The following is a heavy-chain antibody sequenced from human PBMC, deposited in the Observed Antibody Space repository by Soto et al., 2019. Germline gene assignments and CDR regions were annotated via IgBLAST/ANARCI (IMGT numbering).Heavy chain of an antibody. CDR3: AKYQPMTQPRPYIDY. Sequence: LRLSCAACGFTFSSYAMSWVRQAPGKGLGWVSAISSSGGSTFYADSVKGRFTISRDNSRNTLYLQMNSLRAEDTAIYYCAKYQPMTQPRPYIDYWGQGTLVTVSS. D-gene: IGHD3-22*01. CDR1: GFTFSSYA. V-gene: IGHV3-23*01. J-gene: IGHJ4*02. CDR2: ISSSGGST.